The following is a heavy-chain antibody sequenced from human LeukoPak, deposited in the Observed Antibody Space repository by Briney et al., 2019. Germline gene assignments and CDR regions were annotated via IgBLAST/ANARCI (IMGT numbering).Heavy chain of an antibody. Sequence: ASVKVSCKASGYTFTSNYIHWVRQAPGQGLEWMGMIYPRDGSTSYAQKFQGRVTMTRNTSISTAYMELSSLRSEDTAVYYCASPRIYGMDVWGQGTTVTVSS. CDR2: IYPRDGST. J-gene: IGHJ6*02. CDR1: GYTFTSNY. CDR3: ASPRIYGMDV. V-gene: IGHV1-46*01.